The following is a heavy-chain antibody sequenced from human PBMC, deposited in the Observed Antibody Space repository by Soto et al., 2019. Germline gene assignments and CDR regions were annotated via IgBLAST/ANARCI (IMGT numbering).Heavy chain of an antibody. CDR3: TRRRAVSVADKRPGWFDA. J-gene: IGHJ5*02. CDR2: VNESGST. V-gene: IGHV4-34*01. CDR1: GGPFRDSY. D-gene: IGHD6-19*01. Sequence: QVQLQQWGAGLAKPSETLSLSCVVSGGPFRDSYWTWIRQSPGKGLEWIGEVNESGSTSYNPSLRSRVIISEDTSRKQFTLNLTSVTAADTAVYYCTRRRAVSVADKRPGWFDAWGQGILVTVSS.